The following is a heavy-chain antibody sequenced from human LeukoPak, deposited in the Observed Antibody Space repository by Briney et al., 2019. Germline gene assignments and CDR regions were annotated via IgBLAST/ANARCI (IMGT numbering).Heavy chain of an antibody. CDR1: GYTFTSYY. J-gene: IGHJ4*02. V-gene: IGHV1-46*01. Sequence: ASVKVSCKPSGYTFTSYYIHWVRQAPGQGPEWMGIIDPGGGYTTYAQKFQGRVTMTRDTSTSTVYMELSSLTSEDTAVYFCARGSGGDSSGYSTFDYWGQGTLVTVSS. D-gene: IGHD3-22*01. CDR3: ARGSGGDSSGYSTFDY. CDR2: IDPGGGYT.